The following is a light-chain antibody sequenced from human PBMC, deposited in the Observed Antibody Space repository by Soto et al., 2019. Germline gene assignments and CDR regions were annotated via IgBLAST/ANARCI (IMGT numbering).Light chain of an antibody. CDR2: EVN. J-gene: IGLJ2*01. Sequence: QSALTQPPSASGSPGQSVTISCTGTNSDVGYYNYVSWYQQHPGKAPKLIIYEVNKRPSGVPDRFSGSKSGNTASLTVSGLQAEDEADYYCSSYAGSNKLVFGGGTKVTVL. V-gene: IGLV2-8*01. CDR3: SSYAGSNKLV. CDR1: NSDVGYYNY.